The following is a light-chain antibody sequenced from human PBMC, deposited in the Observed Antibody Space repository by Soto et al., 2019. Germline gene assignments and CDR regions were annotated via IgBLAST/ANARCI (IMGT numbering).Light chain of an antibody. J-gene: IGKJ2*01. Sequence: EIVMTQSPATLSVSPGERATLSCRASQSVSSNLAWYQQKPGQAPRLLIYGASTRATGIPARFSGSGSGTEFTLTISSLQSEDCAVYYCQQYNNSPPDTFGQGTKLEIK. V-gene: IGKV3-15*01. CDR3: QQYNNSPPDT. CDR1: QSVSSN. CDR2: GAS.